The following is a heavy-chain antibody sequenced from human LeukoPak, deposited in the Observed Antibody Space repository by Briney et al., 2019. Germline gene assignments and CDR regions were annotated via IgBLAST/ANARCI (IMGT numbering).Heavy chain of an antibody. CDR1: GFTFSSYA. D-gene: IGHD3-10*01. V-gene: IGHV3-23*01. J-gene: IGHJ4*02. CDR3: AKRPRGNYLDPFDY. Sequence: GGSLRLSCAASGFTFSSYAMSCVRQAPGKGLEWVSGISGSGGSTYYADSVKGRFTISRDNSKNRLYLQMNSLRAEDTAVYYCAKRPRGNYLDPFDYWGQGTLVTVSS. CDR2: ISGSGGST.